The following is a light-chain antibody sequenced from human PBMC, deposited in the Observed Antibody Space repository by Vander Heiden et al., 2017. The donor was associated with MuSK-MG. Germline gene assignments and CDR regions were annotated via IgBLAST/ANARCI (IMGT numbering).Light chain of an antibody. CDR1: SRDGDNYNR. CDR3: CSCLANTLV. J-gene: IGLJ3*02. V-gene: IGLV2-23*02. Sequence: SSLPPPASVSASPGQSTTTSSTGTSRDGDNYNRVSWYQQHPGKPPQLLIYDVSKRTAGASNRFSGSKSGNTASLTIPGLQAEDEADYYCCSCLANTLVFGGGTKLTVL. CDR2: DVS.